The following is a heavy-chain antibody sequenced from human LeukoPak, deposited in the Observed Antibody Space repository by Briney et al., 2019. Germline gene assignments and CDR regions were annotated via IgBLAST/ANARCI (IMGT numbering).Heavy chain of an antibody. CDR2: ISGSGGNT. CDR3: AKGPTDYYYYYMDV. Sequence: GGSLRLSCAVSGFTFSSYGMNWVRQAPGKGLEWVSAISGSGGNTYYADSVKGRFTISRDNAKNTLYLQMNSLRAKDTAVYYCAKGPTDYYYYYMDVWGKGTTVTISS. J-gene: IGHJ6*03. CDR1: GFTFSSYG. V-gene: IGHV3-23*01.